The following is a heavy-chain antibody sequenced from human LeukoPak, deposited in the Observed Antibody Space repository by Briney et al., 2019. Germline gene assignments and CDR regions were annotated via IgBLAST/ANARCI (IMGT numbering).Heavy chain of an antibody. J-gene: IGHJ4*02. D-gene: IGHD3-22*01. Sequence: ASVKVSCKVSGYTLTELSMHWVRQAPGKGLEWMGGFDPEDGETIYAQKFQGRVTMTEDTSTDTAYMELSSLRSEDTAVYYCATGLYDSSGHRIYYFDYWGQGTLVTVSS. CDR3: ATGLYDSSGHRIYYFDY. CDR2: FDPEDGET. V-gene: IGHV1-24*01. CDR1: GYTLTELS.